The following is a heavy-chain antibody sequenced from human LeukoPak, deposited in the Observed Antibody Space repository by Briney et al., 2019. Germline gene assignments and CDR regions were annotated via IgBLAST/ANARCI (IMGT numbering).Heavy chain of an antibody. Sequence: GGSLRLSCAASGFTFSSYAMSWVRQAPGKGLEWVSAISGSGGSTYYADSVKGRFTISRDNSKNTLYLQMNSLRAEDTAVYYCAKGPYYDFWSGYYPSNHYMDVWGKGTTVTVSS. CDR1: GFTFSSYA. V-gene: IGHV3-23*01. D-gene: IGHD3-3*01. J-gene: IGHJ6*03. CDR3: AKGPYYDFWSGYYPSNHYMDV. CDR2: ISGSGGST.